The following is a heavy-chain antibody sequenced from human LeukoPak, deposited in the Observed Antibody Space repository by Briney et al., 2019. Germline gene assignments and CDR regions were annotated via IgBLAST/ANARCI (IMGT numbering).Heavy chain of an antibody. D-gene: IGHD3-3*01. V-gene: IGHV3-7*01. Sequence: GGSLRLSCAASGFTFSSYWMSWVRQAPGKGLEWVANIKQDGSEKNYVDSVKGRFTISRDNAKNSLYLQMNSLRAEDTAVYYCARDRRYDFWSGYLRGFDYWGQGTLVTVSS. J-gene: IGHJ4*02. CDR2: IKQDGSEK. CDR1: GFTFSSYW. CDR3: ARDRRYDFWSGYLRGFDY.